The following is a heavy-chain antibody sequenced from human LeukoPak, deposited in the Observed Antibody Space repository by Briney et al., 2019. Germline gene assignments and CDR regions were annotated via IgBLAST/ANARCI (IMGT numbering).Heavy chain of an antibody. CDR2: FDPEDGET. CDR1: GYTLTELS. CDR3: ATAGIVGLTSWFDP. Sequence: ASVKVSCKVSGYTLTELSMHWVRQAPGKGVEWMGGFDPEDGETIYAQKFQGRVTMTEDTSTDTAYMELSSLRSEDTAVYYCATAGIVGLTSWFDPWGQGTLVTVSS. D-gene: IGHD2-21*01. J-gene: IGHJ5*02. V-gene: IGHV1-24*01.